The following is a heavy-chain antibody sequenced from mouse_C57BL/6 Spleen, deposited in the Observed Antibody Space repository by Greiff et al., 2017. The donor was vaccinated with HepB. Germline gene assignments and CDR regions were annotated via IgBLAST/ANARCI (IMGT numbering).Heavy chain of an antibody. V-gene: IGHV1-31*01. CDR2: IYPYNGVS. CDR3: ARDYGSSLDYAMDY. D-gene: IGHD1-1*01. J-gene: IGHJ4*01. CDR1: GYSFTGYY. Sequence: VQLKQSGPELVKPGASVKISCKASGYSFTGYYMHWVKQSHGNILDWIGYIYPYNGVSSYNQKFKGKATLTVDKSSSTAYMELRSLTSEDSAVYYCARDYGSSLDYAMDYWGQGTSVTVSS.